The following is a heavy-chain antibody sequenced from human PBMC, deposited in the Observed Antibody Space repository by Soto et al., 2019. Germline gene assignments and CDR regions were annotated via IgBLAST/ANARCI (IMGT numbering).Heavy chain of an antibody. D-gene: IGHD6-19*01. CDR1: GYTFTGYY. Sequence: QVQLVQSGAEVKKPGASVKVSCKASGYTFTGYYMHWVRQAPGQGLEWMGWINPNSGGTNYAQKFQGWVTMTRDTAISTAYRERSRLRSDDTAVYYCARGLLAVAGPSRHWFDPWGQGTLVTVSS. V-gene: IGHV1-2*04. J-gene: IGHJ5*02. CDR2: INPNSGGT. CDR3: ARGLLAVAGPSRHWFDP.